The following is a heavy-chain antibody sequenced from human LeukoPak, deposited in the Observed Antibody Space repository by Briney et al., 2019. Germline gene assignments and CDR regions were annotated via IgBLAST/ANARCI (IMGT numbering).Heavy chain of an antibody. J-gene: IGHJ4*02. V-gene: IGHV3-30-3*01. CDR1: GFTFSSYA. CDR3: ATSIAAAGTLDY. CDR2: ISYDGSNK. Sequence: HSGGSLRLSCAASGFTFSSYAMHWVRQAPGKGLEWVAVISYDGSNKYYADSVKGRFTISRDNSKNTLYLQMNSLRAEDTAVYYCATSIAAAGTLDYWGQGILVTVSS. D-gene: IGHD6-13*01.